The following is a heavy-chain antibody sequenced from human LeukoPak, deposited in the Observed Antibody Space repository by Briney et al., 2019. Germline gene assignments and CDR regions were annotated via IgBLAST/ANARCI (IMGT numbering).Heavy chain of an antibody. CDR3: ARDKSPRAYYGSGNGDY. V-gene: IGHV3-30*02. D-gene: IGHD3-10*01. CDR2: IRYDGSNK. Sequence: QSGGSLRLSCTASGFTFSSDGMHWVRQAPGKGLEWVAFIRYDGSNKYYADSVKGRFTISRDNAKSSLYLQMNSLRAEDTAVYYCARDKSPRAYYGSGNGDYWGQGTLVTVSS. CDR1: GFTFSSDG. J-gene: IGHJ4*02.